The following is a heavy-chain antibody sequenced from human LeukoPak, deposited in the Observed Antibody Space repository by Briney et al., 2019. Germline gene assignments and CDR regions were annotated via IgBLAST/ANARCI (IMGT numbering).Heavy chain of an antibody. CDR1: GFTFSDYY. Sequence: GGSLRLSCAASGFTFSDYYMSWVRQAPGKGLGRGAVISYDGSNKYYADSVKGRFTISRDNSKNTLYLQMNSLRAEDTAVYYCAKEYSSSWFDPWGQGTLVTVSS. D-gene: IGHD6-13*01. CDR2: ISYDGSNK. V-gene: IGHV3-30*18. J-gene: IGHJ5*02. CDR3: AKEYSSSWFDP.